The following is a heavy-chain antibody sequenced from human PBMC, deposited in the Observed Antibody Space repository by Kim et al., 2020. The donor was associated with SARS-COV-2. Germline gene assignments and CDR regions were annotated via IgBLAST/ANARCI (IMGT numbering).Heavy chain of an antibody. J-gene: IGHJ4*02. CDR2: IISSGSTV. D-gene: IGHD3-22*01. CDR1: GFTFSSYS. CDR3: AIDRGNYDGSAYPFFDC. V-gene: IGHV3-48*02. Sequence: GGSLRLSCAASGFTFSSYSMNWVRQAPGKGLEWISYIISSGSTVYYADSVKGRFTISRDNAKSSLYLQMNDLRDEDTAVYYCAIDRGNYDGSAYPFFDCWGQGTLVTVSS.